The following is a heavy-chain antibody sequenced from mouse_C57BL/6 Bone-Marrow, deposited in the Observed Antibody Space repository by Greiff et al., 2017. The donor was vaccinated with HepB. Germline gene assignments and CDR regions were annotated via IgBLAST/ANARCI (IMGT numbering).Heavy chain of an antibody. J-gene: IGHJ3*01. D-gene: IGHD3-1*01. V-gene: IGHV1-50*01. CDR3: ARRASLLSSFAY. CDR2: IDPSDSYI. Sequence: QVQLQQPGAEFVKPGASVKLSCKASGYTFTSYWMQWVKQRPGQGLEWIGEIDPSDSYINYNQKFKGKATLTVDTSSSTAYMQLSSLTSEDSAVYYCARRASLLSSFAYWGQGTLGTVSA. CDR1: GYTFTSYW.